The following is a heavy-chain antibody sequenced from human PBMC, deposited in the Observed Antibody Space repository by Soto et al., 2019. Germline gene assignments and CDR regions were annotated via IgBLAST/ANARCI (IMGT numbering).Heavy chain of an antibody. CDR1: GGSINSGGYY. CDR2: IYYSGST. V-gene: IGHV4-31*03. J-gene: IGHJ6*02. CDR3: ARVIGGMTAVTYGMDV. D-gene: IGHD4-17*01. Sequence: QVQLQESGPGLVKPSQTLSLTCTVSGGSINSGGYYWSWIRQHPGKGLEWIGHIYYSGSTYYKPSLKSRVTISVDTSKNQFSLKLSSVTAADTAVYYCARVIGGMTAVTYGMDVWGQGTTVTVSS.